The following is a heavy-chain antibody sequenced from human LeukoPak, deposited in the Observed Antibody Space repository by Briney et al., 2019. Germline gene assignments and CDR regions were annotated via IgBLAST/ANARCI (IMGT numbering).Heavy chain of an antibody. J-gene: IGHJ4*02. CDR3: ARTYPDCDY. V-gene: IGHV4-39*01. CDR1: GGSISTTNYY. Sequence: PSETLSLTCNVSGGSISTTNYYWGWIRQPPGKGLEWLGNIHYSGSTYYNPSLQSRVTLSVDTSKNQFSLELTSVTATDTAVYYCARTYPDCDYWGQGTLVTVSS. D-gene: IGHD2-21*02. CDR2: IHYSGST.